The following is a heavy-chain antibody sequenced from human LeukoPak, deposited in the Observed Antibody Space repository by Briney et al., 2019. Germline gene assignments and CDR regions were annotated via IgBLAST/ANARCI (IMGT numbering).Heavy chain of an antibody. Sequence: SETLSLTCVVYGGSFSGYYWTWIRQPPGKGLEWIGEINHRGTTTYNPSLKSRVTISVDTPKNQFSLKLNSVTAADTAVYYCARVDIVTTNWFDPWGQGTLAIVSP. J-gene: IGHJ5*02. CDR3: ARVDIVTTNWFDP. V-gene: IGHV4-34*01. D-gene: IGHD5-12*01. CDR1: GGSFSGYY. CDR2: INHRGTT.